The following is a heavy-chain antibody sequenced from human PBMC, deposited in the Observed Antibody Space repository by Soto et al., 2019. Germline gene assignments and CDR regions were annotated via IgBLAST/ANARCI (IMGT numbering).Heavy chain of an antibody. CDR3: ARQGSGWYVGYFDL. CDR1: GGSISSSSYY. CDR2: IYYSGST. D-gene: IGHD6-19*01. V-gene: IGHV4-39*01. Sequence: QLQLQESGPGLVKPSETLSLTCTVSGGSISSSSYYWGWIRQPPGKGLEWIGSIYYSGSTYYKPSLKSRVTIPVDTSKNQFSLKLSSVTAADTAVYYCARQGSGWYVGYFDLWGRGTLVTVSS. J-gene: IGHJ2*01.